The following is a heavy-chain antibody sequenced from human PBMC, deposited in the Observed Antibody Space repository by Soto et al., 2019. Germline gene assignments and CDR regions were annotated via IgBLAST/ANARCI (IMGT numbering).Heavy chain of an antibody. Sequence: GPSVKVSCKASGYAFTSYGISWVRQAPGQGLEWMGWISAYNGNTNYAQKLQGRVTMTTDTSTSTAYMELRSLRSDDTAVYYCARLGLLTGWANYYYYYMDVWGKGTTVTVSS. CDR3: ARLGLLTGWANYYYYYMDV. D-gene: IGHD3-9*01. CDR1: GYAFTSYG. V-gene: IGHV1-18*01. CDR2: ISAYNGNT. J-gene: IGHJ6*03.